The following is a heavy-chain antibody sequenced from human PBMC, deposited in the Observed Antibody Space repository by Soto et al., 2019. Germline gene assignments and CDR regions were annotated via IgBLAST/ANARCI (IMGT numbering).Heavy chain of an antibody. J-gene: IGHJ6*02. V-gene: IGHV3-30*18. D-gene: IGHD1-1*01. CDR3: AKFWNPPPDYYYYGMDV. CDR1: GFTFSSYG. Sequence: VQLLESGGGLVQPGGSLRLSCAASGFTFSSYGMHWVRQAPGKGLEWVAVISYDGSNKYYADSVKGRFTISRDNSKNTLYLQMNSLRAEDTAVYYCAKFWNPPPDYYYYGMDVWGQGTTVTVSS. CDR2: ISYDGSNK.